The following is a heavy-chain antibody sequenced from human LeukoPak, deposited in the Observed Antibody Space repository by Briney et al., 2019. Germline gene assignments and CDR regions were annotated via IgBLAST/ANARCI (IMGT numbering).Heavy chain of an antibody. CDR3: AREPCSGGSCSWFFS. CDR2: IIPIFGTA. J-gene: IGHJ5*01. Sequence: GASVKVSCKASGGTFSSYAISWVRRAPGQGLEWMGGIIPIFGTANYAQKFQGRVTITADKSTSTAYMELSSLRSEDTAVYYCAREPCSGGSCSWFFSWGQGTLVTVSS. CDR1: GGTFSSYA. V-gene: IGHV1-69*06. D-gene: IGHD2-15*01.